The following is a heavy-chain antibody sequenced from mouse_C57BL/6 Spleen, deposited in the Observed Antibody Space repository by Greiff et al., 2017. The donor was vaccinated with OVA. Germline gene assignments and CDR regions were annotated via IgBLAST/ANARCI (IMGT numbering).Heavy chain of an antibody. D-gene: IGHD1-1*01. CDR1: GFTFSDYG. J-gene: IGHJ2*01. V-gene: IGHV5-17*01. CDR2: ISSGSSTI. CDR3: ARGDYGSSYFDY. Sequence: EVTVVESGGGLVKPGGSLKLSCAASGFTFSDYGMHWVRQAPEKGLEWVAYISSGSSTIYYADTVKGRFTISRDNAKNTLFLQMTSLRSEDTAMYYCARGDYGSSYFDYWGQGTTLTVSS.